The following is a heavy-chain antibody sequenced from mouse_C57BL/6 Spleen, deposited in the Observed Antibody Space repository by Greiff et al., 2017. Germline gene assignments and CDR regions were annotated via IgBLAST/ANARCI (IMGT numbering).Heavy chain of an antibody. CDR1: GFSLTSYG. CDR3: ARKGPRAMDY. Sequence: VKLMESGPGLVQPSQSLSITCTVSGFSLTSYGVHWVRQSPGTGLEWLGVIWSGGSKDYNAAFISRLSISKDNSKSQVFFKMNSLQAEDTAIYYWARKGPRAMDYWGQGTSVTVSS. V-gene: IGHV2-2*01. CDR2: IWSGGSK. J-gene: IGHJ4*01.